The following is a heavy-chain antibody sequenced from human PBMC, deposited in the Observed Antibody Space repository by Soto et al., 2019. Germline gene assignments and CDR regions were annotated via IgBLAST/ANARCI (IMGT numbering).Heavy chain of an antibody. D-gene: IGHD6-19*01. V-gene: IGHV3-23*01. J-gene: IGHJ4*01. CDR3: AKDPTVAGTGFNDD. CDR1: GFTFSSYA. Sequence: GGSLRLFCAASGFTFSSYAMSWVRQAPGKGLEWASAISGSGGSTYYADSVKGRFTISRDNSKNTLYLQMNSLRADDTAVYYFAKDPTVAGTGFNDDWGHRTLVTVSS. CDR2: ISGSGGST.